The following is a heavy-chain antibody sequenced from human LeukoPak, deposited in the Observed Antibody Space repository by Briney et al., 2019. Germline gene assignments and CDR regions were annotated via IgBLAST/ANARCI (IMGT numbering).Heavy chain of an antibody. CDR1: GYSISSGYY. Sequence: PSETLSLTCAVSGYSISSGYYWGWIRQPPRKGLEWIGSIYHSGSTYYNPSLKSRVTISVDTSKNQFSLKLSSVTAADTAVYYCARQGLYYYDSSGPDAFVIWGQGTMVTVSS. D-gene: IGHD3-22*01. J-gene: IGHJ3*02. CDR2: IYHSGST. CDR3: ARQGLYYYDSSGPDAFVI. V-gene: IGHV4-38-2*01.